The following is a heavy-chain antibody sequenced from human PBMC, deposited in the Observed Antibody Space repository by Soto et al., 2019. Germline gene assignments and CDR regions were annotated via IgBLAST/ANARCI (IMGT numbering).Heavy chain of an antibody. Sequence: EVQLLESGGGLVQPGGSLRLSCAASGFTFSSYAMSWVRQAPGKGLEWVSAISGIGGSTYYADSVKGRFTISRDNSKNALYLQMNSLSAEDTDVYYCAQGGPELRLSFDYWGQGTLVTVSS. J-gene: IGHJ4*02. CDR1: GFTFSSYA. CDR3: AQGGPELRLSFDY. D-gene: IGHD1-7*01. CDR2: ISGIGGST. V-gene: IGHV3-23*01.